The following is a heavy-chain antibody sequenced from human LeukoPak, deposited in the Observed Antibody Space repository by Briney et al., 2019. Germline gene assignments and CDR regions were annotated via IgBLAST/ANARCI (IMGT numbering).Heavy chain of an antibody. CDR1: GFTFSSYG. CDR3: ASAIASYCSGGSCYPPFDYYYGMDV. Sequence: GRSLRLSCAASGFTFSSYGMHWVRQAPGKGLEWVAVIWYDGSNKYYADSVKGRFTISRENSKNTLYLQMNSLRAEDTAVYYCASAIASYCSGGSCYPPFDYYYGMDVWGQGTTVTVSS. V-gene: IGHV3-33*01. CDR2: IWYDGSNK. D-gene: IGHD2-15*01. J-gene: IGHJ6*02.